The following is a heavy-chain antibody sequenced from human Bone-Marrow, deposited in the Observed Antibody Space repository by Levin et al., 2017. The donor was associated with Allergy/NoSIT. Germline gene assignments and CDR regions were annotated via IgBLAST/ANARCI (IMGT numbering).Heavy chain of an antibody. Sequence: LSLPCAASGFSFREYGMHWVRQAPGKGLEWVAVLWHDGSNEYYADSVKGRFTISRDNSKNTLYLQMNTLRAEDTAVYYCARDGRGYPYGSDYWGQGTLVTVSS. V-gene: IGHV3-33*01. J-gene: IGHJ4*02. D-gene: IGHD5-18*01. CDR3: ARDGRGYPYGSDY. CDR1: GFSFREYG. CDR2: LWHDGSNE.